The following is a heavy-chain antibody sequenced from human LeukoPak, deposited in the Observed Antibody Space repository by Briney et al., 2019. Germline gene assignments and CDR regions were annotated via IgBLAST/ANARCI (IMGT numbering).Heavy chain of an antibody. CDR2: IFYSGST. CDR1: GGSISSGGYY. CDR3: ARTVGTGVFQH. D-gene: IGHD4-23*01. Sequence: SETLSLTCTVSGGSISSGGYYWSWIRQHPGKGLEWIGYIFYSGSTYYNPSLKSRVTISVDTSKNQFSLKLSSVTAADTAVYYCARTVGTGVFQHWGQGTLVTVSS. V-gene: IGHV4-30-4*08. J-gene: IGHJ1*01.